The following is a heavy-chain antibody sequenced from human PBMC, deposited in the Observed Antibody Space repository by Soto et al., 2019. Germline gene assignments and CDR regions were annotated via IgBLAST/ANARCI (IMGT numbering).Heavy chain of an antibody. CDR1: CGSFRGYY. J-gene: IGHJ6*02. Sequence: PSETLSLTCTVSCGSFRGYYWGWVRQPPGKGLEWIGEINHSGSSNYHPSLKSRVTISVATSKTQFSLTVNSVTPADTAVYYCARGEITLLGGMDVWGQGTTVTVSS. CDR3: ARGEITLLGGMDV. D-gene: IGHD3-10*01. V-gene: IGHV4-34*01. CDR2: INHSGSS.